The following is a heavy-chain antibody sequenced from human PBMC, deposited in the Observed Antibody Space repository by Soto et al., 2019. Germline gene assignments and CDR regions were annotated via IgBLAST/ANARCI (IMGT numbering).Heavy chain of an antibody. CDR1: GVSLSTSGVG. Sequence: QITLKESGPTLVKPTQTLTLTCTFSGVSLSTSGVGVGWIRQPPGKALEWLALIYWDNDERYNPSLKSRLTISKDTFKNQVVLRMTNMDPVDTATYYCARPTSGNFYYFDSWGQGPLVAVA. D-gene: IGHD1-26*01. V-gene: IGHV2-5*02. CDR3: ARPTSGNFYYFDS. J-gene: IGHJ4*02. CDR2: IYWDNDE.